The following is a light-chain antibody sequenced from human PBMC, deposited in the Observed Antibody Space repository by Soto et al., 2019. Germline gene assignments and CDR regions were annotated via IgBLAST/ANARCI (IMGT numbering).Light chain of an antibody. CDR2: GVK. Sequence: QSALTQPASVSGSPGQSITISCTGSGRDIGADDYVSWDQQHPGKAPKLIIDGVKTRPSGVSNRFSASKSAFTASLTISGLQTEDEADYYCGSYTTSYFYVFGPGTKVTVL. J-gene: IGLJ1*01. V-gene: IGLV2-14*01. CDR1: GRDIGADDY. CDR3: GSYTTSYFYV.